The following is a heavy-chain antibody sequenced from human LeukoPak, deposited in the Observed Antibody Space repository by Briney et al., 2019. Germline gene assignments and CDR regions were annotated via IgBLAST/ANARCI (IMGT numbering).Heavy chain of an antibody. Sequence: SETLSLTCTVSGESISGFYWNWIRQPPRKGLEWLGYIYYSGSTNYNPSLKSRVTISIDTSKNQFSLKLSSVTAADTAVYYCASTIFGVVTDWGQGTLVTVSS. J-gene: IGHJ4*02. CDR2: IYYSGST. V-gene: IGHV4-59*08. D-gene: IGHD3-3*01. CDR1: GESISGFY. CDR3: ASTIFGVVTD.